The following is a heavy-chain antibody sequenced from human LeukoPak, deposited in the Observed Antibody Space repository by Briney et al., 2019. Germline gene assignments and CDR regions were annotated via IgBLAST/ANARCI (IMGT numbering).Heavy chain of an antibody. J-gene: IGHJ4*02. V-gene: IGHV3-23*01. Sequence: GGSLRLSCSASGFTFSSYAMYWVRQAPGKGLEWVSGIVGSGGSTYYADSVKGRFTISRDNSKNTVYVQMNSLRAEDTAVYYCAKTTAGYSSGRYPGWPADYWGQGTLVTVSP. CDR1: GFTFSSYA. CDR2: IVGSGGST. D-gene: IGHD6-19*01. CDR3: AKTTAGYSSGRYPGWPADY.